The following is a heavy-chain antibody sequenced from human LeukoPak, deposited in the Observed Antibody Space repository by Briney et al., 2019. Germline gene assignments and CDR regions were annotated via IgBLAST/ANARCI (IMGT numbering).Heavy chain of an antibody. CDR2: IYYSGST. CDR3: ARHEGLVLRFLSGRRGTFDP. CDR1: GGSISSSSYY. D-gene: IGHD3-3*01. V-gene: IGHV4-39*01. Sequence: SETLSLTCTVSGGSISSSSYYWGWIRQPPGKGLEWIGSIYYSGSTYYNPSLKSRVTISVDTSKNQFSLKLSSVTAADTAAYYCARHEGLVLRFLSGRRGTFDPWGQGTLVTVSS. J-gene: IGHJ5*02.